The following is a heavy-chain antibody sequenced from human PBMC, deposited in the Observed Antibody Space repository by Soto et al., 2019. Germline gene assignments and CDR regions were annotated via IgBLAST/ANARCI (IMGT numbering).Heavy chain of an antibody. V-gene: IGHV4-4*07. CDR1: GASISGYY. CDR3: VRDGTKTLRDWFDP. CDR2: IYATGTT. Sequence: SETLSLTCTVSGASISGYYWSWIRKSAGKGLEWIGRIYATGTTDYNPSLKSRVMMSVDTSKKQFSLRLRSVTAADTAVYYCVRDGTKTLRDWFDPWGQGISVTVSS. D-gene: IGHD1-1*01. J-gene: IGHJ5*02.